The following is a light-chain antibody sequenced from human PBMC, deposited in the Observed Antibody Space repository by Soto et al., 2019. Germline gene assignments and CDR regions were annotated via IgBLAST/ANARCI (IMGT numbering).Light chain of an antibody. CDR2: EGS. J-gene: IGLJ1*01. CDR1: SSDVGSYNL. CDR3: CSYGGSSTFV. Sequence: QSALTQPASVSGSPGQSITISCTGTSSDVGSYNLVSWYQQHPGKAPKLMIYEGSKRPAGVSNRFSGSKSGNTASLTISGLQAEDEADYYCCSYGGSSTFVFGTGTKVPVL. V-gene: IGLV2-23*03.